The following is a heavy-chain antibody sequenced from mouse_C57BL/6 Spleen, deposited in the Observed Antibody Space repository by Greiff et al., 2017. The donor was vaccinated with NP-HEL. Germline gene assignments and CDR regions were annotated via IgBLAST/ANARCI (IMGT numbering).Heavy chain of an antibody. Sequence: VQLKESGPELVKPGASVKMSCKASGYTFTDYNMHWVKQSHGKSLEWIGYINPNNGGTSYNQKFKGKATLTVNKSPSTAYMELRSLTSEDSAVYYCARDYDVAWFAYWGQGTLVTVSA. V-gene: IGHV1-22*01. CDR3: ARDYDVAWFAY. CDR1: GYTFTDYN. CDR2: INPNNGGT. D-gene: IGHD2-4*01. J-gene: IGHJ3*01.